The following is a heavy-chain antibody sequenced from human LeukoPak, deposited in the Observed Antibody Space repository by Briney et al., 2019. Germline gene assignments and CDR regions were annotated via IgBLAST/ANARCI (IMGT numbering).Heavy chain of an antibody. CDR2: ISYDGRNK. Sequence: GGSLRLSCAASGFTFSNYAMNWVRQAPGKGLEWVAVISYDGRNKYHADSVKGRFTISRDNSKNTLYLQMNSLRPEDTAVYYCARTSQTFDYWGQGTLVTVSS. V-gene: IGHV3-30*04. CDR1: GFTFSNYA. CDR3: ARTSQTFDY. J-gene: IGHJ4*02.